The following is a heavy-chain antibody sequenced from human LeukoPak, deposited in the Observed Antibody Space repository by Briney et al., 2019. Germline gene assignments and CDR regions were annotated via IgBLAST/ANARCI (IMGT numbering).Heavy chain of an antibody. D-gene: IGHD1-26*01. Sequence: GGSLRLSCAASGFTFSDYYMSWIRQAPGKGLEWVSYISSSSYTNYADSVKGRFTISRDNAKSSLYLQMNSLRAEDTAVYYCARAPYSGSYTGPDYWGQGTLVTVSS. CDR1: GFTFSDYY. J-gene: IGHJ4*02. V-gene: IGHV3-11*06. CDR3: ARAPYSGSYTGPDY. CDR2: ISSSSYT.